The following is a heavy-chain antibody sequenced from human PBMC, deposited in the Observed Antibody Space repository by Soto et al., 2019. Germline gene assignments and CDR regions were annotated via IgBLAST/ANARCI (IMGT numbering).Heavy chain of an antibody. Sequence: QLQLQESGSRLVKPSQTLSLTCAVSGGSISRAGYSWSWIRQSPGKGLEWIGYIYKSGSTFYNPSLKSRLTISVDRSKNQLSLQLNSVNAAATAVYYCASSRVVTTYFAYWGEGTLVTVSS. CDR1: GGSISRAGYS. D-gene: IGHD2-21*02. CDR3: ASSRVVTTYFAY. V-gene: IGHV4-30-2*06. CDR2: IYKSGST. J-gene: IGHJ4*02.